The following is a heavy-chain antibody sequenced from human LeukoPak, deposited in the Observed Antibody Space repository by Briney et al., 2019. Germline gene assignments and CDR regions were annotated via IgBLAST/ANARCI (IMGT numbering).Heavy chain of an antibody. Sequence: GGSLRLSCAASGFSVSNYYMSWVRQPPGKGLEWVSVMYTGGGRYYGDSVKGRFTISRDNSKDTVFLQMNSLRVEDTALYYCTRGQSYCGADCYSDWGQGTLVTVSS. J-gene: IGHJ4*02. D-gene: IGHD2-21*02. V-gene: IGHV3-66*01. CDR3: TRGQSYCGADCYSD. CDR2: MYTGGGR. CDR1: GFSVSNYY.